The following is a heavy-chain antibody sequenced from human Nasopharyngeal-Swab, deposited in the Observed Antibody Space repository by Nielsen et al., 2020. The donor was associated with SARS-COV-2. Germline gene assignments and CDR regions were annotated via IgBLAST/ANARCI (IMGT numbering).Heavy chain of an antibody. CDR3: AKDLGQLEPRGWFDP. CDR2: ISGSGGST. V-gene: IGHV3-23*01. J-gene: IGHJ5*02. D-gene: IGHD1-1*01. CDR1: GFTFRSYA. Sequence: GESLKISCAASGFTFRSYAMSWVRQAPGKGLEWVSAISGSGGSTYYADSVKGRFTISRDNSKNTLYLQMNSLRAEDTAVYYCAKDLGQLEPRGWFDPWGQGTLVTVSS.